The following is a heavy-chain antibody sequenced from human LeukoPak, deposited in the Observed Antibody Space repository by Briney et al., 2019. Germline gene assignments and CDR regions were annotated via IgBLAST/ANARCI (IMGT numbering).Heavy chain of an antibody. Sequence: GGSLRLSCAASGFTFSSYAMSWVRQAPGKGLEWVSAISGSGGSTYYADSVKGRFTISRDNSKNTLYLQMNSLRAEDTAVYYCAKLSEDSSGWYEAYFDYWGQGTLVTVSP. D-gene: IGHD6-19*01. CDR1: GFTFSSYA. V-gene: IGHV3-23*01. CDR3: AKLSEDSSGWYEAYFDY. J-gene: IGHJ4*02. CDR2: ISGSGGST.